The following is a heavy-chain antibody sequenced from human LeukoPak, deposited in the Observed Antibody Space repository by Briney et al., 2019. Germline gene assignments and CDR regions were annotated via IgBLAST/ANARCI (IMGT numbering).Heavy chain of an antibody. CDR1: GGSFSGYY. J-gene: IGHJ4*02. CDR2: INHSGST. V-gene: IGHV4-34*01. CDR3: AARSGWYEDY. Sequence: SETLSLTCAVYGGSFSGYYWSWIRQPPGKGLEWIGEINHSGSTNYNPSLKSRVTISVDTSKNQFSLKLNSVTAADTAVYYCAARSGWYEDYWGQGTLVTVSS. D-gene: IGHD6-19*01.